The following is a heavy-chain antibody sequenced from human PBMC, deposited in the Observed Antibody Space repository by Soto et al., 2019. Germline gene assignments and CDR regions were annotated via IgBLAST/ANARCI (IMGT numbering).Heavy chain of an antibody. CDR1: GFTFSSYT. CDR3: ARYPSSPYYGMDV. CDR2: ISSSSSSI. Sequence: PGGSLRLSCAASGFTFSSYTMNWVRQAPGKGLEWVSCISSSSSSIYYADSVKGRFTISRDNAKNSLYLQMNSLRAEDTAIYYCARYPSSPYYGMDVWGQGTQVTVSS. J-gene: IGHJ6*02. V-gene: IGHV3-21*01.